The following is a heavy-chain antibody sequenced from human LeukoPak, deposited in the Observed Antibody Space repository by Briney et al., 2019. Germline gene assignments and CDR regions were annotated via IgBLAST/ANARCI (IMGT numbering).Heavy chain of an antibody. J-gene: IGHJ4*02. CDR1: GFTFSTCS. Sequence: PGGSLRLSCAASGFTFSTCSMNWVRQAPGKGLEWVSYISSGSRNTNYADSVKGRFTISRDNAKNSLYLQMNSLRDEDTAVYYCARGGTVDLDYWGQGTLVSVSS. V-gene: IGHV3-48*02. CDR3: ARGGTVDLDY. CDR2: ISSGSRNT. D-gene: IGHD4-23*01.